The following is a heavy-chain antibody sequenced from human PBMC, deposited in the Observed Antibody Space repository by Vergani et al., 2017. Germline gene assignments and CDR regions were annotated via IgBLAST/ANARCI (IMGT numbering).Heavy chain of an antibody. CDR1: GGSFSGYY. CDR3: ARNDGGIQGY. CDR2: IYTSGST. J-gene: IGHJ4*02. V-gene: IGHV4-59*10. D-gene: IGHD5-18*01. Sequence: QVQLQQWGAGLLKPSETLSLTCAVYGGSFSGYYWSWIRQPAGKGLEWIGRIYTSGSTNYNPSLKSRVTISVDTSKNQFSLKLSSVTAADTAVYYCARNDGGIQGYWGQGTLVTVSS.